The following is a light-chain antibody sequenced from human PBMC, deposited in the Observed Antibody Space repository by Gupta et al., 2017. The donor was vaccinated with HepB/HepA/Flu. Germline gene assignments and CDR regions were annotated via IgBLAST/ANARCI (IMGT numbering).Light chain of an antibody. CDR1: SSNIGNNY. CDR2: ESN. CDR3: GTWDNSLRGGV. Sequence: QSVFTQPPSVSAAAGQQVTISCSGRSSNIGNNYVSWYQQLPGTAPKLLIYESNKRPSEIPDRFSASKSGTSATLGITGLQTGDEADYYCGTWDNSLRGGVFGTGTKVTVL. V-gene: IGLV1-51*02. J-gene: IGLJ1*01.